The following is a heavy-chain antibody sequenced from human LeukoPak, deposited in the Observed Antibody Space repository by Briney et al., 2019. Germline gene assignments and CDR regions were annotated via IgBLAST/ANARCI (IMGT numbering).Heavy chain of an antibody. CDR3: ARGTYSSGWTDY. Sequence: EATVKVSCKASGYTFTGYYMHWVRQAPGQGLEWMGWINPNSGGTNYAQKFQGRVTMTRDTSISTAYMELSRLRSDDTAVYYCARGTYSSGWTDYWGQGTLVTVSS. V-gene: IGHV1-2*02. CDR1: GYTFTGYY. J-gene: IGHJ4*02. CDR2: INPNSGGT. D-gene: IGHD6-19*01.